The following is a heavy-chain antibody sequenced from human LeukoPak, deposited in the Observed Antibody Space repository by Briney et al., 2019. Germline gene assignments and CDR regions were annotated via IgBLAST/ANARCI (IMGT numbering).Heavy chain of an antibody. V-gene: IGHV3-13*01. CDR1: GFTFSSYD. CDR2: IGTAGDT. Sequence: TGGSLRLSCAASGFTFSSYDMHWVRQATGKGLEWVSAIGTAGDTYYPGSVKGRFTISRENAKNSLYLQMNSLRAGDTAVYYCARAQTYCSSTSCSNWFDPWGQGTLVTVSS. J-gene: IGHJ5*02. D-gene: IGHD2-2*01. CDR3: ARAQTYCSSTSCSNWFDP.